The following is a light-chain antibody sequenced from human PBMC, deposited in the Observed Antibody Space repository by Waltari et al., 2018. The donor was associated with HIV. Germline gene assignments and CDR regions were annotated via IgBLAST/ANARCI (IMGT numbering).Light chain of an antibody. J-gene: IGKJ4*01. CDR3: QRYNGVPPS. CDR2: AAA. CDR1: QGIDNY. V-gene: IGKV1-27*01. Sequence: DVQMTQSPSSLSASIGDSVSITCRASQGIDNYLAWYQQRPGKVPTLLIYAAATLQSGVPSRFSSRRSGTDFTLTISSLQPEDVATYYCQRYNGVPPSFGGGTKVEIK.